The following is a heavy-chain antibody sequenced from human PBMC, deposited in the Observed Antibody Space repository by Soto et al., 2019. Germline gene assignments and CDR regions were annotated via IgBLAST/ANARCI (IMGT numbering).Heavy chain of an antibody. CDR2: MNPNNGNT. CDR1: GYTFTSYD. Sequence: ASVKVSCKASGYTFTSYDINWVRQATGQGLEWMGWMNPNNGNTDYAQKLQGRVTMTTGTSMSTAYMELRSLRSDDTAVYYCASTLKSTTVRAFDIWGQGTVVTVSS. D-gene: IGHD4-4*01. V-gene: IGHV1-8*01. J-gene: IGHJ3*02. CDR3: ASTLKSTTVRAFDI.